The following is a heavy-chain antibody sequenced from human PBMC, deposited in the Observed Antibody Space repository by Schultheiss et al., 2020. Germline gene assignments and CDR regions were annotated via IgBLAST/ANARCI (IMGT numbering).Heavy chain of an antibody. J-gene: IGHJ4*02. CDR2: ISGSGDIT. CDR3: AREGPGYCSAGSCYQPGY. Sequence: GESLKISCAASGFTFSTYAMSWVRQAPGRGPEWVSGISGSGDITHHADSVKGRFTISRDNSRNTLYLQMNSLRADDTAVYYCAREGPGYCSAGSCYQPGYWGQGTLVTVSS. CDR1: GFTFSTYA. D-gene: IGHD2-15*01. V-gene: IGHV3-23*01.